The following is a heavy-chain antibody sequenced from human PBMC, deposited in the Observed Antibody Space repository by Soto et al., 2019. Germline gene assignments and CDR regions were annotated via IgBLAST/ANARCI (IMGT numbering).Heavy chain of an antibody. CDR3: ARGTHYYDSSGYGY. CDR2: INPNSGGT. J-gene: IGHJ4*02. V-gene: IGHV1-2*02. Sequence: ASVKVSCKASGYTFTGYYMHWVRQAPGQGLGWMGWINPNSGGTNYAQKFQGRVTMTRDTSISTAYMELSRLRSDDTAVYYCARGTHYYDSSGYGYWGQGTLVTVSS. CDR1: GYTFTGYY. D-gene: IGHD3-22*01.